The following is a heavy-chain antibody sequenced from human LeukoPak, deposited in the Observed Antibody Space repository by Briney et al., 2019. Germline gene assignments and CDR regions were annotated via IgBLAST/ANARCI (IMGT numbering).Heavy chain of an antibody. J-gene: IGHJ4*02. V-gene: IGHV3-21*01. CDR2: ISSSSSYI. CDR1: GFTFSSYS. D-gene: IGHD6-19*01. CDR3: ARDPPIAVAGVYFDY. Sequence: PGGSLRLSCAASGFTFSSYSMNWVRQAPGKGLEWLSSISSSSSYIYYADSVKGRFTISRDNAKNSLYLQMNSLRAEDAAVYYCARDPPIAVAGVYFDYWGQGTLVTVSS.